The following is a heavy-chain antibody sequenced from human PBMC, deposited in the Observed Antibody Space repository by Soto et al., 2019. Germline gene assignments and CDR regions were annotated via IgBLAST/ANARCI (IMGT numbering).Heavy chain of an antibody. D-gene: IGHD1-1*01. CDR3: AREVGNWNEDGMDV. CDR1: GGSFSGYY. J-gene: IGHJ6*02. V-gene: IGHV4-34*01. CDR2: INHSGST. Sequence: QVQLQQWGAGLLKPSETLSLTCAVYGGSFSGYYWSWIRQPPGKGLEWIGEINHSGSTNYNPSLKSRLTISVDTSKNQFSLKLSSVTAADTAVYYCAREVGNWNEDGMDVWGQGTTVTVSS.